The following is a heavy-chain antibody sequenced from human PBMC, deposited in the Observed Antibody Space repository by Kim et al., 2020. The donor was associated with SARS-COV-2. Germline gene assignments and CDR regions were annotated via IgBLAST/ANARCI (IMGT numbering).Heavy chain of an antibody. D-gene: IGHD3-10*01. Sequence: SQTLSLTCAISGDSVSSNSAAWNWIRQSPSRGLEWLGRTYYRSKWYNDYAVSVKSRITINPDTSKNQFSLQLNSVTPEDTAVYYCARDLTVPPTGRRGFTMVRGVSGMDVWGQGTTVTVSS. J-gene: IGHJ6*02. V-gene: IGHV6-1*01. CDR1: GDSVSSNSAA. CDR2: TYYRSKWYN. CDR3: ARDLTVPPTGRRGFTMVRGVSGMDV.